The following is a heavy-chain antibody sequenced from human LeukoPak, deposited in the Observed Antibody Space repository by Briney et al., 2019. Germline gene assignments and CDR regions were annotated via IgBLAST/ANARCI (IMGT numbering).Heavy chain of an antibody. Sequence: GGSLRHSCAASGYAFNIYSMKWVRQAPGKGLEWVSYITSYTRTIHYAHSVKGRFTISRDNSKSSMYMQMNSLRAEDTAVYYYARENRGEQLVRYFDYWGQGTLVTVSS. J-gene: IGHJ4*02. V-gene: IGHV3-48*04. CDR1: GYAFNIYS. CDR3: ARENRGEQLVRYFDY. CDR2: ITSYTRTI. D-gene: IGHD6-13*01.